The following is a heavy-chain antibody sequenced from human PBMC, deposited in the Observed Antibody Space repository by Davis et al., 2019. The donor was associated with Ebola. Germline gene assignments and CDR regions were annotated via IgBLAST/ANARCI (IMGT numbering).Heavy chain of an antibody. CDR3: ARGRFLEFLSTHDQKNWFDP. J-gene: IGHJ5*02. V-gene: IGHV3-30*04. CDR2: ISDDGRKK. Sequence: GGSLRLSCTVSGFTFNNYGLHWVRLAPGKGLEWVAVISDDGRKKYYADSVKGRFTVSRDNSKDTLYLQMNSLGLHDTALYYCARGRFLEFLSTHDQKNWFDPWGQGTLVTVSS. D-gene: IGHD3-3*01. CDR1: GFTFNNYG.